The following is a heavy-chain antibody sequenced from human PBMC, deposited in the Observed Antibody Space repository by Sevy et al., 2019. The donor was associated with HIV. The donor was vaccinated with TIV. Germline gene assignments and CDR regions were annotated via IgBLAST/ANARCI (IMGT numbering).Heavy chain of an antibody. Sequence: SETLSLTCAVSGGSISSGGYSWSWIRQPPGKGLEWIGYIYHSGSTYYNPSLKSPVTISVDRSKNQFALMLSYVTAAGTAVYYCARGKGPGSDFDIWGQGTMVTVSS. CDR1: GGSISSGGYS. V-gene: IGHV4-30-2*01. CDR2: IYHSGST. CDR3: ARGKGPGSDFDI. J-gene: IGHJ3*02.